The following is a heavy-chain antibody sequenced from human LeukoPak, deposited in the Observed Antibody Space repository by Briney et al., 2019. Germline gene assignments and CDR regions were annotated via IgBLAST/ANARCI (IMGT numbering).Heavy chain of an antibody. Sequence: GGSLRISCAASRFTVSSNYMSWVRQAPGKGLEWVSVIYSGGSTYYADSVKGRFTISRDNSKNTLYLQMNSLRAEDTAVYYCARRAGDYSHPYDYWGQGTLVTVSS. D-gene: IGHD2-21*01. CDR3: ARRAGDYSHPYDY. CDR2: IYSGGST. V-gene: IGHV3-53*01. J-gene: IGHJ4*02. CDR1: RFTVSSNY.